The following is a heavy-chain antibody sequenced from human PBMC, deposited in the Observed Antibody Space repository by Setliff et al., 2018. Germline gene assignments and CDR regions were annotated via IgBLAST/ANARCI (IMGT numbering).Heavy chain of an antibody. CDR1: GYAFPFYY. CDR3: ARGDYSNPCDY. J-gene: IGHJ4*02. Sequence: GASVKVSCKTSGYAFPFYYLHWVRQAPGQGLEWMGIINPTGGLTRYAQKFQGRVTMTRDTSTSTVYLDLSSLRFEDTAIYYCARGDYSNPCDYWGQGTLVTVSS. V-gene: IGHV1-46*01. CDR2: INPTGGLT. D-gene: IGHD4-4*01.